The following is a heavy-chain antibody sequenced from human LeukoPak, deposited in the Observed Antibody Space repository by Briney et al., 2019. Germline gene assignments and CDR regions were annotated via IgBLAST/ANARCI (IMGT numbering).Heavy chain of an antibody. V-gene: IGHV4-30-4*01. CDR3: ARDDSSSWSFDY. D-gene: IGHD6-13*01. CDR2: IYYSGST. J-gene: IGHJ4*02. CDR1: GGSISSGDYY. Sequence: SETLSLTCTVSGGSISSGDYYWSWIRQPPGKGLECIGYIYYSGSTYYNPSLKSRVTISVDTSKNQFSLKLSSVTAADTAVYYCARDDSSSWSFDYWGQGTLVTVSS.